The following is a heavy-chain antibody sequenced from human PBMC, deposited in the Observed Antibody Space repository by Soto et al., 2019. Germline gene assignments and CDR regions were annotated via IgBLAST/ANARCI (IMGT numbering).Heavy chain of an antibody. CDR3: ARDSLALFDS. V-gene: IGHV4-61*01. CDR2: IYSSGNT. D-gene: IGHD5-12*01. Sequence: QAQLQESGPGLVKPSETLSLTCTVSDGSVNSGSYYWTWIRQPPGKGLEWIGYIYSSGNTLYNPSLKSRVIISVDTSMNQFSLRLSSVTAADTAVYYCARDSLALFDSWGQGTLVTVSS. CDR1: DGSVNSGSYY. J-gene: IGHJ4*02.